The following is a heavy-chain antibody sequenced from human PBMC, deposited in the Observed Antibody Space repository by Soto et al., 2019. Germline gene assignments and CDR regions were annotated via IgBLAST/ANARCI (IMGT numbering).Heavy chain of an antibody. J-gene: IGHJ5*02. CDR2: ISAYNGNT. CDR3: AIHPRTTVTTMGWFDP. Sequence: QVQLVQSGAEVKKPGASVKVSCKASGYTFTSYGISWVRQAPGQGLEWMGWISAYNGNTNYAQTLQGRVTMTTDTSTSTAYMELRSLRSDDTAVYYCAIHPRTTVTTMGWFDPCGQGTLVTVSS. V-gene: IGHV1-18*01. D-gene: IGHD4-17*01. CDR1: GYTFTSYG.